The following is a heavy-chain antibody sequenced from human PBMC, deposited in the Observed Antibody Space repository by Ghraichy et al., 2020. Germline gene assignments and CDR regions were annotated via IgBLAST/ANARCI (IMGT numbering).Heavy chain of an antibody. J-gene: IGHJ5*02. Sequence: SETLSLTCSVSGGYISSYYWSWIRQPAGKGLEWIGRIYNIGSINYNPSLRSRVTMSVDTSKNQFSLKLTSVTAADTAVYYCARDHGIGCSGGRCFNYPRWWFDPWGQGTLVTVSS. CDR2: IYNIGSI. CDR3: ARDHGIGCSGGRCFNYPRWWFDP. V-gene: IGHV4-4*07. D-gene: IGHD2-15*01. CDR1: GGYISSYY.